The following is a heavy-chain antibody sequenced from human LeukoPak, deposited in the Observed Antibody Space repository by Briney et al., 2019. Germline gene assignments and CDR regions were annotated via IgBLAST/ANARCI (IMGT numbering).Heavy chain of an antibody. Sequence: ASVKVSCKASGYTFTSYYMHWVRQAPGQGLEGMGIINPSGGSTSYAQKFQGRVTMTEDTSTDTAYMELSSLRSDDTAVYYCSTGAVDTALTNFFDYWGQGTLVTVSS. V-gene: IGHV1-46*01. J-gene: IGHJ4*02. CDR3: STGAVDTALTNFFDY. CDR1: GYTFTSYY. CDR2: INPSGGST. D-gene: IGHD5-18*01.